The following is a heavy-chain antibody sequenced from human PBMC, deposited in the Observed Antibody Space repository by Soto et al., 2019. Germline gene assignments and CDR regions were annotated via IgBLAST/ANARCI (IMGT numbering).Heavy chain of an antibody. D-gene: IGHD3-10*01. Sequence: GGSLRLSCVASGFTFSDYAMSWVRQAPGKGLERVSLISGSGAATYYADSVKGRFTISRDNSKNALYLQMNSLRAEDTAIYYCAKGLFYGYLVYWGQGTQVTVSS. CDR2: ISGSGAAT. CDR3: AKGLFYGYLVY. CDR1: GFTFSDYA. V-gene: IGHV3-23*01. J-gene: IGHJ4*02.